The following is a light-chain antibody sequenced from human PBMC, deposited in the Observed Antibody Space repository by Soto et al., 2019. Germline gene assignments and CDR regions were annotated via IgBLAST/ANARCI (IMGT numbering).Light chain of an antibody. CDR2: DAS. J-gene: IGKJ2*02. CDR1: QSVSSY. CDR3: QQRSNWPPLWT. Sequence: EIVLTQSPATLSLSPGERATLSCRASQSVSSYLAWYQKKPGQAPRLLIYDASNRATGIPARFSGSGSGTDFTLTISNLEPEDFAVYYCQQRSNWPPLWTFGQGTKLEIK. V-gene: IGKV3-11*01.